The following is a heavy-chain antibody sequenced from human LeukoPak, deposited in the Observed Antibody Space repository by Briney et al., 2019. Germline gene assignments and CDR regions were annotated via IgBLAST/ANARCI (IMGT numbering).Heavy chain of an antibody. V-gene: IGHV3-15*01. CDR1: GFTFSNAW. CDR3: TTDLGVVVAGIYFDY. D-gene: IGHD2-15*01. Sequence: GGSLRLSCAASGFTFSNAWMSWVRQAPGKGLEWVGRIKSKTDGGTTDYAAPVKGRFTISRDDSKNTLYLQMNSLKTEDTAVYYCTTDLGVVVAGIYFDYWGQGTLVTVSS. J-gene: IGHJ4*02. CDR2: IKSKTDGGTT.